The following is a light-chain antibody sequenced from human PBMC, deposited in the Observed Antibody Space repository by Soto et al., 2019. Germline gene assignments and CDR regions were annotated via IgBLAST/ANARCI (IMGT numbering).Light chain of an antibody. J-gene: IGLJ1*01. V-gene: IGLV2-8*01. CDR2: EVV. CDR1: SIDVGDNNY. CDR3: KSYAGSNTYV. Sequence: QSALAQPASVSGSPGQSITISCSGSSIDVGDNNYVSWYQHHPGKAPRLIIYEVVQRPSGVPDRFSGSKSGNTASLTVSGLQAADEADYFCKSYAGSNTYVFGSGTKVTVL.